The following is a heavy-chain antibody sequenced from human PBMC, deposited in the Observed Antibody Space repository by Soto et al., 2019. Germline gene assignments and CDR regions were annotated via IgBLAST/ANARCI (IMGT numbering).Heavy chain of an antibody. D-gene: IGHD3-10*02. J-gene: IGHJ6*02. V-gene: IGHV3-23*01. CDR3: AKDCSGDCRPDYFSGMED. CDR1: GFTFSSYA. CDR2: ISGSGGST. Sequence: GGSLRLSCAASGFTFSSYAMSWVRQAPGKGLEWVSAISGSGGSTYYADSVKGRFTISRDNSKNTLYLQMNSLRAEDTAVYYFAKDCSGDCRPDYFSGMEDLCQGATHAVSS.